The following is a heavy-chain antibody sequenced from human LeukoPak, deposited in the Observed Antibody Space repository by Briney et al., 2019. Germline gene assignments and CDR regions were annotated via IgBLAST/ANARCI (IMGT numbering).Heavy chain of an antibody. V-gene: IGHV3-21*01. CDR2: ISGSSTYM. CDR3: VRDDRRSSSSSDFDY. Sequence: GGSLRLSCAASGFTFSSYSMDWVRQAPGKGLEWVSSISGSSTYMHYADSVKGRFTISRDSAKNSLYLQMNSLRAEDTAVYFCVRDDRRSSSSSDFDYWGQGTLVTVSS. CDR1: GFTFSSYS. J-gene: IGHJ4*02. D-gene: IGHD6-6*01.